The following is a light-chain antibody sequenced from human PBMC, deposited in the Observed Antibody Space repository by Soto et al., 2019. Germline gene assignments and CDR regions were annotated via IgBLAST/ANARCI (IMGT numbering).Light chain of an antibody. CDR1: QSVNNNY. CDR2: GAS. CDR3: QQYGSSST. V-gene: IGKV3-20*01. J-gene: IGKJ4*01. Sequence: IVLAQSPGTLSLSPGEGATLFCRASQSVNNNYIAWYQQKRGQAPRLLVYGASTRATGIPDRFSGSGSGTDFTLTISRLEPEDHAVYYCQQYGSSSTFGGGTKVEI.